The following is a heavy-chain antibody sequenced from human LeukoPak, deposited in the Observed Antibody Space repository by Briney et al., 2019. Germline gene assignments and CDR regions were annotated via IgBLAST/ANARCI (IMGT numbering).Heavy chain of an antibody. CDR2: IYSGGST. D-gene: IGHD5-24*01. V-gene: IGHV3-53*01. Sequence: PGGSLRLSCAASGLTVSSKYMTWVRQAPGKGLEWVSVIYSGGSTYYADSVKGRFTISRDNSKNTVYLQMNSLRAEDTAVYYCAREVEMATTLSFDYWGQGTLVTVSS. J-gene: IGHJ4*02. CDR1: GLTVSSKY. CDR3: AREVEMATTLSFDY.